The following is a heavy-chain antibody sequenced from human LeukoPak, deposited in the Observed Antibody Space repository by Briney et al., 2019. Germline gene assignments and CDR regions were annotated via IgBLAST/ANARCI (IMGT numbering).Heavy chain of an antibody. D-gene: IGHD1-1*01. CDR3: AREGTNLDSSYYFDY. CDR1: GFTFSSYA. Sequence: GSLRLSCAASGFTFSSYAMHWVRQAPGKGLEWVAVISYDGSNKYYADSVKGRFTISRDNSKNTLYLQMNSLRAEDTAVYYCAREGTNLDSSYYFDYWGQGTLVTVSS. V-gene: IGHV3-30*04. J-gene: IGHJ4*02. CDR2: ISYDGSNK.